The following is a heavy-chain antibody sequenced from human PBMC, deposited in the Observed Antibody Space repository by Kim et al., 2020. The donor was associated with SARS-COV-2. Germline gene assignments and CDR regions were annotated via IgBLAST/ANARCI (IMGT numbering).Heavy chain of an antibody. CDR1: GGSFSGYY. CDR2: INHSGST. V-gene: IGHV4-34*01. D-gene: IGHD6-13*01. Sequence: SETLSLTCAVYGGSFSGYYWSWIRQPPGKGLEWIGEINHSGSTNYNPSLKSRVTISVDTSKNQFSLKLSSVTAADTAVYYCARKVAAGKSSDWGWFDPWGQGTLVTVSS. J-gene: IGHJ5*02. CDR3: ARKVAAGKSSDWGWFDP.